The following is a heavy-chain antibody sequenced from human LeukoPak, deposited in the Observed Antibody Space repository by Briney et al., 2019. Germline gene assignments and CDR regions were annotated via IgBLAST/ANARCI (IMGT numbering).Heavy chain of an antibody. V-gene: IGHV3-30*03. CDR1: GFTFSSYW. Sequence: GGSLRLSCAASGFTFSSYWMSWVRQAPGKGLEWVALISYDESEKYYADSVKGRFTISRDNSKNTLYLQMNSLRAEDTAVYYCATGSSDFWGQGTLVTVSS. CDR3: ATGSSDF. D-gene: IGHD6-25*01. J-gene: IGHJ4*02. CDR2: ISYDESEK.